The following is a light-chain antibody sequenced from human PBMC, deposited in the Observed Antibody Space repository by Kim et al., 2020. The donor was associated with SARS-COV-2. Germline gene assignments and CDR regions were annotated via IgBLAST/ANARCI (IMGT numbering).Light chain of an antibody. J-gene: IGKJ2*01. CDR1: QSVRSN. CDR2: AAS. Sequence: SPGERATLSCRASQSVRSNLAWYQQKPSQAPRLIIYAASTRATGIRARFSGSGSGTEFTLTISSLQSEDFAVYYCQQYTNWPPEYTFGQGTKLEI. CDR3: QQYTNWPPEYT. V-gene: IGKV3-15*01.